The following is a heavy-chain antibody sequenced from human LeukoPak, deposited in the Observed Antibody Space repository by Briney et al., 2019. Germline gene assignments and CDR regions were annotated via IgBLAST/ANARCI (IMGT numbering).Heavy chain of an antibody. Sequence: GGSLRLSCGVSGFTLSDHYMDWVRQAPGKGLEWVGRSRNKANRHTTEYAASLKDSFSISRDDSKNSLYLQMNNLKTEDTAVYYCTRYELATDAFDIWGQGTIVTVSS. J-gene: IGHJ3*02. CDR3: TRYELATDAFDI. CDR1: GFTLSDHY. CDR2: SRNKANRHTT. V-gene: IGHV3-72*01. D-gene: IGHD1-7*01.